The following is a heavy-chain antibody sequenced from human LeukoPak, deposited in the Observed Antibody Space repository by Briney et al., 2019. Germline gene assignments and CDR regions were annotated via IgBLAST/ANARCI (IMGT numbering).Heavy chain of an antibody. CDR3: ARAPVTSCSGVLCYPFDY. V-gene: IGHV3-23*01. Sequence: PGGSLRLSRAASGFTLNNYAMSWVRQAPGKGLEWVSATSSSDAGTYHADSVRGRFTISRDNSKNTLYLQMNSLRAEDAAVYYCARAPVTSCSGVLCYPFDYWGQGTLVTVSS. D-gene: IGHD2-15*01. CDR2: TSSSDAGT. CDR1: GFTLNNYA. J-gene: IGHJ4*02.